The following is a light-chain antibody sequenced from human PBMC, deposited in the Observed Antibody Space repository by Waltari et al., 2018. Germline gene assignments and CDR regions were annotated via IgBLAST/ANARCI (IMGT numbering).Light chain of an antibody. V-gene: IGKV3-20*01. CDR2: GAS. CDR1: QSVSSSY. CDR3: QQYGSSPPLT. J-gene: IGKJ4*01. Sequence: DIVLTQSPGTLYLSPGARAPLSCRSSQSVSSSYLAWYQQKPGQAPRLLIYGASSMATGIPYRFSGSGSGTDFTLTISRLEPEDFAVYYCQQYGSSPPLTFGGGTKVEIK.